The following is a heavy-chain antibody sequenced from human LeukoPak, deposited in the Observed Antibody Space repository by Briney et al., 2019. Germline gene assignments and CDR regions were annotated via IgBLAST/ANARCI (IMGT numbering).Heavy chain of an antibody. Sequence: SETLSLTCAVYGGSFNGYHWTWIRQSPGKGLEWIGDINPSGSTYYNPSLKSRLTISVDTSKNQFSLKLRSVTAADTAVYYCARGRHDITMIVVVMTSVSYYLDVWGKGTTVTVS. CDR2: INPSGST. J-gene: IGHJ6*03. D-gene: IGHD3-22*01. CDR1: GGSFNGYH. CDR3: ARGRHDITMIVVVMTSVSYYLDV. V-gene: IGHV4-34*01.